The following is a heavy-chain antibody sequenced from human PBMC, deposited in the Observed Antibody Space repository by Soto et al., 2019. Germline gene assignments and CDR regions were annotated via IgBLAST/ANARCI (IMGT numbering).Heavy chain of an antibody. CDR1: GYTFTSYG. CDR2: ISAYNGNT. CDR3: ARDAYYYGSGSYSDFDY. Sequence: QVPLVQSGAEVKKPGASVKVSCKASGYTFTSYGISWVRQAPGQGLEWMGWISAYNGNTNYAQKLQGRVTMTTDTSTSTAYMELRSLRSDDTAVYYCARDAYYYGSGSYSDFDYWGQGTLVTVSS. V-gene: IGHV1-18*01. D-gene: IGHD3-10*01. J-gene: IGHJ4*02.